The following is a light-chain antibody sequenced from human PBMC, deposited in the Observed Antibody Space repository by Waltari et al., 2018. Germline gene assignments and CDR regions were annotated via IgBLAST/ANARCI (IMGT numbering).Light chain of an antibody. CDR2: DVA. J-gene: IGLJ2*01. Sequence: QSALTQPASMSGSPGQSITISCTGTSSDVDGFNFLSWYQQYPGKAPKRIIYDVANRPSGVSHRFPASRSGNTASLTISGLQAEDEADYDCSSYTSVNTRFGGGTKLTVL. CDR1: SSDVDGFNF. V-gene: IGLV2-14*03. CDR3: SSYTSVNTR.